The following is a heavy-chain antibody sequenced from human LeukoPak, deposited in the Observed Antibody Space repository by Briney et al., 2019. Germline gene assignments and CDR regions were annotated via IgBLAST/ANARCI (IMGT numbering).Heavy chain of an antibody. Sequence: GESLKISCKGSGSRFTSYWIGGVRQVPGKGLEGMGIIYPGDSDTRYSPSFQGQVTISADKSISTAYLQWSSLKASDTAMYYCARQGGAVAGTNWFDPWGQGTLVTVSS. V-gene: IGHV5-51*01. CDR2: IYPGDSDT. CDR1: GSRFTSYW. CDR3: ARQGGAVAGTNWFDP. J-gene: IGHJ5*02. D-gene: IGHD6-19*01.